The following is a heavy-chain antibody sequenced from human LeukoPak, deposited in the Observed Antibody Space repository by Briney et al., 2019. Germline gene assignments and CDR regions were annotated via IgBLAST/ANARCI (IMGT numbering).Heavy chain of an antibody. CDR1: AASITSTSSY. CDR2: IHYIAPT. V-gene: IGHV4-39*02. D-gene: IGHD4-17*01. CDR3: ASGTFDDYGDYDRGDYFDH. Sequence: PSATLSPTRTVSAASITSTSSYWGGVRQPPGKGPEWIGSIHYIAPTNDTPSLKRRVSFSVDTAKNHFSLKVPSVTAADTAVYYCASGTFDDYGDYDRGDYFDHWGQGTLVTVSS. J-gene: IGHJ4*02.